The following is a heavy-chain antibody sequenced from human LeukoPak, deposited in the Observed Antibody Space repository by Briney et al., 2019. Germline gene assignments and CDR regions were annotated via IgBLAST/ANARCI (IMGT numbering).Heavy chain of an antibody. CDR2: ISWNSGSI. CDR3: AKDPHYDFWSGARMDV. J-gene: IGHJ6*03. V-gene: IGHV3-9*01. Sequence: PGGSLRLSCAASGFTFDDYAMHWVRQAPGKGLEWVSGISWNSGSIGYADSVKGRFTISRDNAKNSLYLQMNSLRAEDTAVYYCAKDPHYDFWSGARMDVWGKGTTVTVSS. D-gene: IGHD3-3*01. CDR1: GFTFDDYA.